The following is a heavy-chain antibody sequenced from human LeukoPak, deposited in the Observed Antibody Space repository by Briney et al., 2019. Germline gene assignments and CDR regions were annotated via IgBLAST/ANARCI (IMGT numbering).Heavy chain of an antibody. D-gene: IGHD4-11*01. CDR3: VRSAFLTTEFYFDY. CDR2: INPNSGGT. CDR1: GYTFTGYY. Sequence: GASVKVSCKASGYTFTGYYMHWVRQAPGQGLEWMGWINPNSGGTNYAQKFQGRVTMTRDTSISTAYMELSRLRSDDTAVYYCVRSAFLTTEFYFDYWGHGTLVTVSS. J-gene: IGHJ4*01. V-gene: IGHV1-2*02.